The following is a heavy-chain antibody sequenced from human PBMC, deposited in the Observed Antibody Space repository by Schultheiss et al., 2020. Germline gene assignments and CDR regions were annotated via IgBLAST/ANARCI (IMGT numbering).Heavy chain of an antibody. D-gene: IGHD6-13*01. CDR3: ARDAPSAELVQEVGGLDY. J-gene: IGHJ4*02. CDR1: GFTFSSYG. V-gene: IGHV3-33*08. CDR2: IWYDGSNK. Sequence: GESLKISCAASGFTFSSYGMHWVRQAPGKGLEWVAVIWYDGSNKYYADSVKGRFTISRDNSKNTLYLQMNSLRAEDTAVYYCARDAPSAELVQEVGGLDYWGQGTLVTVSS.